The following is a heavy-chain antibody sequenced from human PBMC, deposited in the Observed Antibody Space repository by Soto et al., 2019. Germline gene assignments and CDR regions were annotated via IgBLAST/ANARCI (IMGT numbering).Heavy chain of an antibody. J-gene: IGHJ4*02. D-gene: IGHD3-22*01. V-gene: IGHV1-69*01. CDR1: GDTFSSYA. CDR3: ARVGPANYYDSSGYYSPLDY. CDR2: IIPMFGTA. Sequence: QVQLVQSGAEVKKPGSSVKVSCKASGDTFSSYAINWVRQAPGQGLEWMGGIIPMFGTANYAQKFKGRVRITAGESTSTVYMELSSLRSEDTAVYYCARVGPANYYDSSGYYSPLDYWGQGTLVTVSS.